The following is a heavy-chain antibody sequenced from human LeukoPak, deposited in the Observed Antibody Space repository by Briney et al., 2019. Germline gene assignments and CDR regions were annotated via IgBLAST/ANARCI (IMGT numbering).Heavy chain of an antibody. Sequence: PSETLSLTCTVSGYSISSGYYWGWLRPPPGKGLEWIGSIYHSGSTYYNPSLESRVTISVDTSKNQFSPKLSSVTAADTAVYYCARTGSVLWFGEYFDYWGQGTLVTVSS. J-gene: IGHJ4*02. CDR3: ARTGSVLWFGEYFDY. CDR1: GYSISSGYY. D-gene: IGHD3-10*01. CDR2: IYHSGST. V-gene: IGHV4-38-2*02.